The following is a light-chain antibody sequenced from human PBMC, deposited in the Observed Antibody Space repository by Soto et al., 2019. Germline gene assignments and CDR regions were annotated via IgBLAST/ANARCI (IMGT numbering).Light chain of an antibody. CDR1: RSNIGRNF. CDR2: RN. J-gene: IGLJ3*02. CDR3: ASWDDTLDAQV. V-gene: IGLV1-47*01. Sequence: QPVLTQSPSASGTPGQRVTISCSGSRSNIGRNFVYWYQQVPGTAPRLLIQRNKRPSGVPDRFSGSKSGTSVSLAISGLRSDDEATYYCASWDDTLDAQVFGGGTKVTVL.